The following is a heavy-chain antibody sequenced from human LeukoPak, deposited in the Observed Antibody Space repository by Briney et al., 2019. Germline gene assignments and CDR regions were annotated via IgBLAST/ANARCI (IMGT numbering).Heavy chain of an antibody. J-gene: IGHJ4*02. Sequence: GGSLRLSCAASGFTFSSYWMSWVRQAPGKGLEWVANIKQDGSEKYYVDSVKGRFTISRDNAKNSLYLQMNGLRAEDTAVYYCARDTADSSSWYSDYWGQGTLVTVSS. V-gene: IGHV3-7*01. D-gene: IGHD6-13*01. CDR2: IKQDGSEK. CDR3: ARDTADSSSWYSDY. CDR1: GFTFSSYW.